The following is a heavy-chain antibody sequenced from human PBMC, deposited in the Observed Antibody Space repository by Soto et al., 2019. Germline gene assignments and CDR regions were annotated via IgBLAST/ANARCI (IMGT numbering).Heavy chain of an antibody. D-gene: IGHD6-19*01. J-gene: IGHJ4*02. CDR3: AKDSTDRGDNSCWYGWAD. Sequence: EVQLLESGGGLVAPGGSLRLSCVASGFTFSRYAMTWVRQAPGKGLEWVSSINGGGGSTYYAYPEQGRFIISKDMSKNTLFLEMNDLKTEDTAVYFCAKDSTDRGDNSCWYGWADWGQGTLVTVSS. V-gene: IGHV3-23*01. CDR2: INGGGGST. CDR1: GFTFSRYA.